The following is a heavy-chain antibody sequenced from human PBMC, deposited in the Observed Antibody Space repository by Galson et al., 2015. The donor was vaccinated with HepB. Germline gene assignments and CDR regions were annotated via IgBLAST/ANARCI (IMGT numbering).Heavy chain of an antibody. CDR3: ARRYYDSSASPPAVYIDL. D-gene: IGHD3-22*01. J-gene: IGHJ2*01. CDR1: GFTFSSYW. Sequence: SLRLSCAASGFTFSSYWMHWVRQAPGKGLVWVSRINSDGSGTSYADSVKGRFTISRDNAKNTLYLQMNSLRAEDTAVYYCARRYYDSSASPPAVYIDLWGRGTLVTVSS. V-gene: IGHV3-74*01. CDR2: INSDGSGT.